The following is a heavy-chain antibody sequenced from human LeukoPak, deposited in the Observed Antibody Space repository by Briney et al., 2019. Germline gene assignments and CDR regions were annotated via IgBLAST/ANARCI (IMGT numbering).Heavy chain of an antibody. Sequence: PGGSLRFSCAASGFTFSSYGMSWVRQAPRKGLEWVSAISGSGGSTYYADSVKGRFTISRDNSKNTLYLQMNSLRAEDTAVYYCAKDITMIVGGEGYWGQGTLVTVSS. J-gene: IGHJ4*02. V-gene: IGHV3-23*01. CDR3: AKDITMIVGGEGY. D-gene: IGHD3-22*01. CDR2: ISGSGGST. CDR1: GFTFSSYG.